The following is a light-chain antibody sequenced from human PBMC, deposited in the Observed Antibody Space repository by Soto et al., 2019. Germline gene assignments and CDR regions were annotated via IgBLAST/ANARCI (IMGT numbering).Light chain of an antibody. V-gene: IGLV1-51*01. J-gene: IGLJ3*02. CDR3: GTWDNSLSGVV. CDR2: DNS. CDR1: TSNIGNNY. Sequence: QSVLTQPPSMSAAPGQRVTISCSGGTSNIGNNYVSWYQQLPRAAPKLLIYDNSERPSGIPDRFSGSKSGTSATLGITGLQTGDEADDYCGTWDNSLSGVVFGGGTKLTVL.